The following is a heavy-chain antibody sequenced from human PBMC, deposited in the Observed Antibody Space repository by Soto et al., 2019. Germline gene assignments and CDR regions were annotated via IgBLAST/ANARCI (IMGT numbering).Heavy chain of an antibody. CDR2: IIPIFGTA. V-gene: IGHV1-69*13. Sequence: SVKVSCKASGGTFSSYAISWVRQAPGQGLEWMGGIIPIFGTANYAQKFQGRVTITADESTSTAYMELGSLGSEDTAVYYCARGSTVNYYGSGTFYYYYYYGMDVWGQGTTVTVAS. J-gene: IGHJ6*02. CDR3: ARGSTVNYYGSGTFYYYYYYGMDV. D-gene: IGHD3-10*01. CDR1: GGTFSSYA.